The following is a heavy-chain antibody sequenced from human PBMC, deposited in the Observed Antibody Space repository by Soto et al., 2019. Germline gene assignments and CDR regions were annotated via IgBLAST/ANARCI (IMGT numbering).Heavy chain of an antibody. V-gene: IGHV4-34*01. Sequence: SSETLSLTCAVYIGSFSGHYWSWIRQPPGKGLEWIGEINHSGSTKYDPSLKSRVTISVDTSKNQFSLKLNSVTAADTAVYYCARVSGDYYYYGLDVWGQGTTVTVSS. CDR1: IGSFSGHY. CDR3: ARVSGDYYYYGLDV. J-gene: IGHJ6*02. CDR2: INHSGST. D-gene: IGHD6-25*01.